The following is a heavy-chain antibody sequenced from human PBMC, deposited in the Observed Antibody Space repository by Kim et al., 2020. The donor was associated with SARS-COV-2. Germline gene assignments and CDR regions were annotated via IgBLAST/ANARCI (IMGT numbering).Heavy chain of an antibody. D-gene: IGHD3-10*01. Sequence: SETLSLTCTVSGGSISSSSYYWGWIRQPPGKGLEWIGSIYYSGSTYYNPSLKSRVTISVDTSKNQFSLKLSSVTAADTAVYYCARRDQVQPFDIWGQGT. CDR1: GGSISSSSYY. CDR2: IYYSGST. J-gene: IGHJ3*02. V-gene: IGHV4-39*07. CDR3: ARRDQVQPFDI.